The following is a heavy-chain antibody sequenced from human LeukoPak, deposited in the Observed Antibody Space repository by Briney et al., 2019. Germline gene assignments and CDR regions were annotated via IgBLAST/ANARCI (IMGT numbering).Heavy chain of an antibody. J-gene: IGHJ4*02. CDR2: ISASGGMM. V-gene: IGHV3-11*01. Sequence: GGSLRLSCAASGSRFDDYYLSWIRQAPGKGLEWISFISASGGMMDHADSVKGRFTISRDNAKNSVYLEMNNLRAEDTAVYHCARHMVLSPCDYWGPGALVTVSS. CDR3: ARHMVLSPCDY. CDR1: GSRFDDYY. D-gene: IGHD4/OR15-4a*01.